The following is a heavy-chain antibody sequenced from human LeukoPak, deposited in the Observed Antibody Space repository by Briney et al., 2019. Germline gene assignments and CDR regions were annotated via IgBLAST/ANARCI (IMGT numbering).Heavy chain of an antibody. V-gene: IGHV4-34*01. J-gene: IGHJ5*02. D-gene: IGHD6-13*01. CDR3: ASGAAAGTYGRCWFDP. CDR2: INHSGST. CDR1: GGSFSGYY. Sequence: PSETLSLTCAVYGGSFSGYYWSWIRQPPGKGLEWIGEINHSGSTYYNPSLKSRVTISVDTSKNQFSLKLSSVTAADTAVYYCASGAAAGTYGRCWFDPWGQGTLVTVSS.